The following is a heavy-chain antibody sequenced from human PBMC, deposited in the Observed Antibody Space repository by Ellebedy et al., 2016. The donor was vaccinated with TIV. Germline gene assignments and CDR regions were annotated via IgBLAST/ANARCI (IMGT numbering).Heavy chain of an antibody. J-gene: IGHJ4*02. Sequence: GRSLRLSCAASGFTFSNYWMTWVRQAPGKGLEWVANIKQDGSEKYSIDSVKGRFSISRDNAKNSMYLQMNSLRDEDTAVYYCARDQWLGRAYYFDYWGQGTLLTVSS. CDR1: GFTFSNYW. CDR2: IKQDGSEK. D-gene: IGHD6-19*01. V-gene: IGHV3-7*01. CDR3: ARDQWLGRAYYFDY.